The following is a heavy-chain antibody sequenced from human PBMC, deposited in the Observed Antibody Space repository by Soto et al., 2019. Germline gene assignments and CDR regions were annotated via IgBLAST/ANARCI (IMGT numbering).Heavy chain of an antibody. Sequence: QVQLVQSGAEEKKPGSSVRVSCKAPGGTFSSYGISWVRQAPGQGLEWMGGISPMVGMANYAERFQGRVTITADESTSTAIRELRSLTSEDTATYYCAREGYNSGRDPLDIWGQGTMVTVSS. D-gene: IGHD6-19*01. J-gene: IGHJ3*02. CDR2: ISPMVGMA. CDR3: AREGYNSGRDPLDI. V-gene: IGHV1-69*01. CDR1: GGTFSSYG.